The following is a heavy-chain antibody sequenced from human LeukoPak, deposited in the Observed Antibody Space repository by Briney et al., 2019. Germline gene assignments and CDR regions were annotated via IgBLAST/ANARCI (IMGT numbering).Heavy chain of an antibody. Sequence: PGGSLRLSCAASGFTFSSYARHWVRQAPGEGREWLAVLSYDGSNKSSADSVKGRFTISGDNSKNTLYLQMNSLSAEDTAVYYCARDPSRTIFGVAVYFQHWGQGTLVTVSS. J-gene: IGHJ1*01. D-gene: IGHD3-3*01. CDR1: GFTFSSYA. V-gene: IGHV3-30-3*01. CDR3: ARDPSRTIFGVAVYFQH. CDR2: LSYDGSNK.